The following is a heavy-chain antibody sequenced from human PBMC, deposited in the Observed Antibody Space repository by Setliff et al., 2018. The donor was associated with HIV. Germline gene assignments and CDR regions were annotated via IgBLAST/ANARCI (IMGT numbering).Heavy chain of an antibody. V-gene: IGHV4-4*09. J-gene: IGHJ4*02. D-gene: IGHD2-21*02. CDR2: IHASGKT. CDR1: GDTDFY. Sequence: SETLSLTCTVSGDTDFYWNWIRQPPGKGLEWIEYIHASGKTNYNPSLKSRVTISLDTSKMQFSLHLTSVTAADTAVYYCATLDPSGGNFLAYWGQGTLVTV. CDR3: ATLDPSGGNFLAY.